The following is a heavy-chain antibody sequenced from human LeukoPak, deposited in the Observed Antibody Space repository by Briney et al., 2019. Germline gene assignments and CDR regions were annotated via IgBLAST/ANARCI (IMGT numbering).Heavy chain of an antibody. CDR2: IYSDDSDT. CDR1: GYSFTSYW. D-gene: IGHD2/OR15-2a*01. J-gene: IGHJ4*02. V-gene: IGHV5-51*01. Sequence: GESLRISCTVSGYSFTSYWINWLRQMPGKGLEWMWFIYSDDSDTNYRQSVQGQVTISADKAITSPSLQWSSLRASDTAMYYCARVMTTLAGFDFWGQGTLVTVPS. CDR3: ARVMTTLAGFDF.